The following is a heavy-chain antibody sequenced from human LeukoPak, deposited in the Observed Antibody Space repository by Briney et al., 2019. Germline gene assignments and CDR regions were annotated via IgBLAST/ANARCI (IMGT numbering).Heavy chain of an antibody. CDR3: ARDAQLIKDIVVVPAAVFDY. Sequence: EASVKVSCKGSGYTFTNYGITWVRQAPGQGLEWMGIINPSGGSTSYAQKFQGRVTMTRDTSTSTVYMELSSLRSEDTAVYYCARDAQLIKDIVVVPAAVFDYWGQGTLVTVSS. V-gene: IGHV1-46*01. CDR2: INPSGGST. CDR1: GYTFTNYG. D-gene: IGHD2-2*01. J-gene: IGHJ4*02.